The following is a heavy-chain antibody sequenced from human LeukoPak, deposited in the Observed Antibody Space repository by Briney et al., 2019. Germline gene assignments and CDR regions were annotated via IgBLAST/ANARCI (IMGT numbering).Heavy chain of an antibody. Sequence: GGSLRLSCAASGFTFSSYAMTWVRQAPVKGLEWVSSISGSGGRTDYADSVKGRFTISRDNSKNTLYLQMNSLRAEDTAVYYCAREQTAYCGGDCYSGFDYWGQGTLVTVSS. V-gene: IGHV3-23*01. CDR2: ISGSGGRT. D-gene: IGHD2-21*02. CDR3: AREQTAYCGGDCYSGFDY. J-gene: IGHJ4*02. CDR1: GFTFSSYA.